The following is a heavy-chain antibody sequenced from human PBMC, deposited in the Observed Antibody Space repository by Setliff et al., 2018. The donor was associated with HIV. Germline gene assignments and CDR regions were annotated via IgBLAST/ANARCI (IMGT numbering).Heavy chain of an antibody. CDR2: IYASDSSGST. V-gene: IGHV4-59*08. J-gene: IGHJ5*02. D-gene: IGHD2-15*01. CDR1: GGSFSGDF. Sequence: PSETLSLTCAVSGGSFSGDFWTWIRQAPGKGLEWIGHIYASDSSGSTNYNPSLKSRVTISVDTSKNQFSLKLSSVTAADTAVYYCVRHHDSDFSGDPDWFDPWGQGILVTVSS. CDR3: VRHHDSDFSGDPDWFDP.